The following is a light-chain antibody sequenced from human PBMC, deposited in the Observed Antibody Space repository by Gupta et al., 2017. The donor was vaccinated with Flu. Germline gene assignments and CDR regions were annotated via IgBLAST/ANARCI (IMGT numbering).Light chain of an antibody. Sequence: PSLSAAVGDRVTMTCRASQTISTQLNWYEQKPGKAPTLLIFAASTLQSGVPSRFSGSGSGTDFTLTISSLQPEDFATYYCQQTYRTPGFNFGPGTKVDFK. CDR2: AAS. CDR3: QQTYRTPGFN. CDR1: QTISTQ. J-gene: IGKJ3*01. V-gene: IGKV1-39*01.